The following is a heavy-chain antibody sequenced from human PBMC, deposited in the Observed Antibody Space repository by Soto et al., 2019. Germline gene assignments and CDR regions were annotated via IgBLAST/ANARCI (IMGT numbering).Heavy chain of an antibody. V-gene: IGHV3-48*01. CDR3: AKDQANWAINWFDP. CDR2: ISSSSSTI. J-gene: IGHJ5*02. D-gene: IGHD7-27*01. CDR1: GFTFSSYS. Sequence: PGGSLRLSCAASGFTFSSYSMNWVRQAPGKGLEWVSYISSSSSTIYYADSVKGRFTISRDNSKNTLYLQMNSLRAEDTAVYYCAKDQANWAINWFDPWGQGTLVTVSS.